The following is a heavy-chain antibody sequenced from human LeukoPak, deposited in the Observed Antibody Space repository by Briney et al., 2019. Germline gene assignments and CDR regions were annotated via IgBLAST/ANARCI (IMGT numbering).Heavy chain of an antibody. J-gene: IGHJ4*02. CDR3: AGNVDIVGSFDY. V-gene: IGHV3-21*01. D-gene: IGHD5-12*01. CDR2: ISSSSSYI. Sequence: NPGGSLRLSCAASGFTFSSYAMNWVRQAPGKGLEWVSSISSSSSYIYYADSVKGRFTISRDNAKNSLYLQMNSLRAEDTAVYYCAGNVDIVGSFDYWGQGTLVTVSS. CDR1: GFTFSSYA.